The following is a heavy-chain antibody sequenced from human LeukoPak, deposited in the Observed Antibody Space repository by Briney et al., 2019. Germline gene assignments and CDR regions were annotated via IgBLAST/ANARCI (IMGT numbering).Heavy chain of an antibody. D-gene: IGHD1-26*01. CDR1: GSPFFTYS. CDR3: ARRSGTYSDFDS. CDR2: ISTDKGNT. J-gene: IGHJ4*01. Sequence: ASVKVSCQASGSPFFTYSISWVRQAPGQGREWMGWISTDKGNTYYAQKLQGRVSMTTDRSTSTAHMELRSLRSDDTAVYYCARRSGTYSDFDSWGQGTLVTVSS. V-gene: IGHV1-18*01.